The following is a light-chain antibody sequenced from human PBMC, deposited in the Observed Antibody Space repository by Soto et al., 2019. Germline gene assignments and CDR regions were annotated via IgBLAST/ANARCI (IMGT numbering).Light chain of an antibody. J-gene: IGKJ3*01. CDR3: QQSYSTPFT. V-gene: IGKV1-39*01. Sequence: DVKMTQSPSSLSASVGDRVTITCRASQSISSYLNWYQQKPGEAPKLLIYAASSLQSGVPSRFSGSGSGTDFTLTISSLQPEDFATYYCQQSYSTPFTFGPGTKVDIK. CDR1: QSISSY. CDR2: AAS.